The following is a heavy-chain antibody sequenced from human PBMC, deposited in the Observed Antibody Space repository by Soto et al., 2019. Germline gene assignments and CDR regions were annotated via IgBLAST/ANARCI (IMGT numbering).Heavy chain of an antibody. CDR1: GGTFSSYA. V-gene: IGHV1-69*13. CDR3: ARDLKCSGGSCYPNWFDP. Sequence: SVKVSCKASGGTFSSYAISWVRQAPGQGLEWMGGIIPIFGTANYAQKFQGRVTITADGSTSTAYMELSSLRSEDTAVYYCARDLKCSGGSCYPNWFDPGAREPWSPSPQ. D-gene: IGHD2-15*01. J-gene: IGHJ5*02. CDR2: IIPIFGTA.